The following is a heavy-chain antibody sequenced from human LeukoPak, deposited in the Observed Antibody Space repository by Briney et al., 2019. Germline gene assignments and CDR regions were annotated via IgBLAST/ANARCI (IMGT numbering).Heavy chain of an antibody. CDR3: ARRGGSSSYAPTIFDY. CDR1: GGSISSYY. V-gene: IGHV4-59*01. J-gene: IGHJ4*02. Sequence: SETLSLTCTVSGGSISSYYWSWIRQPPGKGLEWIGHIYYSGSTNYNPSLKSRVTISVDTSKNQFSLKLSSVTAADTAVYYCARRGGSSSYAPTIFDYWGQGTLVTVSS. D-gene: IGHD6-13*01. CDR2: IYYSGST.